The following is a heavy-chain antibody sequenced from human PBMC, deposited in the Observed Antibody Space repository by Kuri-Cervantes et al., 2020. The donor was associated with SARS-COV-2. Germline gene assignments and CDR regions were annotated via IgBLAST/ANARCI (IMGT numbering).Heavy chain of an antibody. V-gene: IGHV3-30*18. J-gene: IGHJ5*02. D-gene: IGHD4-17*01. Sequence: GESLKISYAASGFTFSSYGMHWVRQAPGKGLEWVAVISYDGSNKYYADSVKGRFTISRDNSKNTLYLQMNSLRAEDTAVYYCAKYGDYGYWFDPWGQGTLVTVSS. CDR2: ISYDGSNK. CDR1: GFTFSSYG. CDR3: AKYGDYGYWFDP.